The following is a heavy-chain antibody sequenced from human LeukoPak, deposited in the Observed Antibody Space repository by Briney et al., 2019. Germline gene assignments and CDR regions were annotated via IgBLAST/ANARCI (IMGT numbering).Heavy chain of an antibody. D-gene: IGHD6-13*01. V-gene: IGHV3-21*01. J-gene: IGHJ5*02. CDR3: ARDLYSSSWFNWFDP. Sequence: PGGSLGLSCAASGFTFSSYSMNWVRQAPGKGLEWVSSISSSSSYIYYADSVKGRFTISRDNAKNSLYLQMNSLRAEDTAVYYCARDLYSSSWFNWFDPWGQGTLVTVSS. CDR2: ISSSSSYI. CDR1: GFTFSSYS.